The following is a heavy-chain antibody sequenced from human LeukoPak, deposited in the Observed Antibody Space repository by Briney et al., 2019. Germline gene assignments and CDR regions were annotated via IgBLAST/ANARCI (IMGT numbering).Heavy chain of an antibody. D-gene: IGHD3-10*01. J-gene: IGHJ4*02. Sequence: SETLSLTCTVSGGSISSYYWSWIRQPPGKGLEWIGHIYYSGSTNYNPSLKSRVTISVDTSKNQFSLKLSSVTAADTAVYYCATLPEYGEDYWGQGTLVTVSS. CDR1: GGSISSYY. CDR3: ATLPEYGEDY. CDR2: IYYSGST. V-gene: IGHV4-59*08.